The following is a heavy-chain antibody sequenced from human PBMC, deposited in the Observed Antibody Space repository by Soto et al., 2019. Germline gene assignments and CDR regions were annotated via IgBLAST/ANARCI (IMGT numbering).Heavy chain of an antibody. CDR2: IYYSGST. Sequence: PSETLSLTCTVSGGSISSSSYYWGWIRQPPGKGLEWIGSIYYSGSTYYNPSLKSRVTISVDTSKNQFSLKLSSVTAADTAVYYCARGGDSSGWEKDYYYGIDVWGQGTTVTVSS. CDR3: ARGGDSSGWEKDYYYGIDV. D-gene: IGHD6-19*01. J-gene: IGHJ6*02. V-gene: IGHV4-39*07. CDR1: GGSISSSSYY.